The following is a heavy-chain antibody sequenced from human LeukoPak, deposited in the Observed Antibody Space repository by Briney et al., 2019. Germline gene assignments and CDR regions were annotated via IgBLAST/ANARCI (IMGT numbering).Heavy chain of an antibody. CDR3: ARPNGGRLLFDL. Sequence: GGSLRLSCAASGFTFSTHAMHWFRQAPGKGLEWVAVISYDGSNKFYADSVKGRFTLSRDDSKNTLDLQMNSLRADDTAVYYCARPNGGRLLFDLWGQGTLVTVSS. V-gene: IGHV3-30*04. CDR2: ISYDGSNK. CDR1: GFTFSTHA. D-gene: IGHD4/OR15-4a*01. J-gene: IGHJ4*02.